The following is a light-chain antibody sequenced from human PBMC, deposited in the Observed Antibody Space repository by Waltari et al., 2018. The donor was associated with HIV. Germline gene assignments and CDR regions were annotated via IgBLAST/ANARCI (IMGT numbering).Light chain of an antibody. CDR1: SNNIGNYA. CDR2: GNS. Sequence: QSALTQDASVSGTVGQKVTLSCTGNSNNIGNYAVGWYQQISHGAPNTVVFGNSLPSVIPDRFSGSKSGTIASLTISGLQPEDEAVYYCSTWDFSLNSVVFGGGTKLTV. J-gene: IGLJ2*01. V-gene: IGLV1-44*01. CDR3: STWDFSLNSVV.